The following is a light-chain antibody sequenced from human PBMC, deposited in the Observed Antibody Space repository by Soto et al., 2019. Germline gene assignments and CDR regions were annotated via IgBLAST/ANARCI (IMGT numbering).Light chain of an antibody. CDR2: AAS. Sequence: AIRMTQSPSSLSASTGDRVTITCRASQGISSYLAWYQQKPGKAPKLLIYAASTLQSGVPSRFSGSGSGTDFTLTISCLQSEDFATYYCQQYYSYPRTFVQGTKVDSK. CDR3: QQYYSYPRT. J-gene: IGKJ1*01. V-gene: IGKV1-8*01. CDR1: QGISSY.